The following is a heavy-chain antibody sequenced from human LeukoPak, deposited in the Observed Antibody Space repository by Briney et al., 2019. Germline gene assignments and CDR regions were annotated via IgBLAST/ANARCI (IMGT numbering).Heavy chain of an antibody. CDR1: GFTFTSSA. Sequence: GTSVKASCKASGFTFTSSAMQGVRQARGQRLEWIGWIVVGSGNTNYAQKFQERVTITRDMSTSTAYMELSSLRSEDTAVYYCAADFYRTQVFDYWGQGTLVTVSS. CDR3: AADFYRTQVFDY. CDR2: IVVGSGNT. D-gene: IGHD2/OR15-2a*01. V-gene: IGHV1-58*02. J-gene: IGHJ4*02.